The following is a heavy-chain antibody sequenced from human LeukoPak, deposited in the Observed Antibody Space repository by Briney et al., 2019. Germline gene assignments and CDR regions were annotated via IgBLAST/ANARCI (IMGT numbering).Heavy chain of an antibody. CDR1: GYTFTSYY. D-gene: IGHD5-18*01. CDR3: AFSSGGYSYGYWVY. CDR2: INTNTGNP. J-gene: IGHJ4*02. Sequence: ASVKVSCKASGYTFTSYYMHWVRQAPGQGLEWMGWINTNTGNPTYAQGFTGRFVFSLDTSVSTAYLQISSLKAEDTAVYYCAFSSGGYSYGYWVYWGQGTLVTVSS. V-gene: IGHV7-4-1*02.